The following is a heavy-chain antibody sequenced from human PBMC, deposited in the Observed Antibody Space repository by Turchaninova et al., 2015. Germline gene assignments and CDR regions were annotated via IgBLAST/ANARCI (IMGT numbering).Heavy chain of an antibody. CDR2: IDPSSGGT. CDR1: GYTFIVNY. D-gene: IGHD2-15*01. J-gene: IGHJ4*02. Sequence: DPGASVTVSCKASGYTFIVNYIHWVLQAPAQGRERMGWIDPSSGGTHYAQKFQDSVSLTRDTSINTAYMELSSLRSDDTAIYYCVRVATGGGPGYWGQGTLITVSS. CDR3: VRVATGGGPGY. V-gene: IGHV1-2*04.